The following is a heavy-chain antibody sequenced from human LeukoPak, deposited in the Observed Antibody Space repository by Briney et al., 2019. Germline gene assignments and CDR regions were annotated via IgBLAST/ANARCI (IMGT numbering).Heavy chain of an antibody. CDR1: GYTFTGYY. CDR2: INPNSGGT. CDR3: ATSVAVAGNDAFDI. V-gene: IGHV1-2*02. Sequence: ASVKVSCKASGYTFTGYYMHWVRQAPGQGLEWMGWINPNSGGTNYAQKFQGRVTMTRDTSISTAYMELSRLRSDDAAVYYCATSVAVAGNDAFDIWGQGTMVTVSS. D-gene: IGHD6-19*01. J-gene: IGHJ3*02.